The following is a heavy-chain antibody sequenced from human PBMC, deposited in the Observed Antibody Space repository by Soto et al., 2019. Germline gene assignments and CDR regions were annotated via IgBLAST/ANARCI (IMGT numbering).Heavy chain of an antibody. V-gene: IGHV3-23*01. D-gene: IGHD6-19*01. CDR1: GFPFGDHS. CDR3: AKDLYVQPPSGWFVH. J-gene: IGHJ1*01. Sequence: PGGSLRLSCAASGFPFGDHSMHWVRPAPGKGLEWVSAITGRGDTTYYADSVKGRFTVSRDNSKNTLFLQMMSQRAEDTAVYYCAKDLYVQPPSGWFVHWGQGTVVTVSS. CDR2: ITGRGDTT.